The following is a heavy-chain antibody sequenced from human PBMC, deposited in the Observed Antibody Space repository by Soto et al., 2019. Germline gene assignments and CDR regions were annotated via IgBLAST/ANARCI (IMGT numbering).Heavy chain of an antibody. CDR2: INHSGST. J-gene: IGHJ4*02. CDR1: GVSFSGYY. CDR3: ARVARQVDY. V-gene: IGHV4-34*01. D-gene: IGHD6-6*01. Sequence: PSETLSLTCAVSGVSFSGYYWSWIRQPPGKGLEWIENINHSGSTNYNPSLKSRVTISVDTSKNQLSLKLSSVTAADTAVYYCARVARQVDYWGQGTLVTVSS.